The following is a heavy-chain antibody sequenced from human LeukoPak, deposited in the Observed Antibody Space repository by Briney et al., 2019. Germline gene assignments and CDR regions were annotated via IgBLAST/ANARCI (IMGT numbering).Heavy chain of an antibody. CDR2: IFPGDSAT. V-gene: IGHV5-51*01. J-gene: IGHJ3*02. CDR3: ASGLGYCSSTSCYYSVDAFDI. Sequence: GELLKISCKASGYRFTSYWIGGVRQMPGKGLEGMGIIFPGDSATRYSPCFQGQVTISADKSISTAYQQWSSLKASDTAMYYCASGLGYCSSTSCYYSVDAFDIWGQGTMVTVSS. D-gene: IGHD2-2*01. CDR1: GYRFTSYW.